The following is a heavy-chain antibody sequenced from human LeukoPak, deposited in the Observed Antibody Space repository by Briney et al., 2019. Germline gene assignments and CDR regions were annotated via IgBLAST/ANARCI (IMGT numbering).Heavy chain of an antibody. V-gene: IGHV3-23*01. D-gene: IGHD2-2*01. J-gene: IGHJ4*02. Sequence: GGSLRLSCAASGFTFSSCAMGWVRQAPGKGLEWVSSISGSGGSTYYTDSVKGRFTISRDNSKNTLHLRMNSLRAEDTAVYYCAKGVVPAAYRYYFDYWGQGTLVTVSS. CDR1: GFTFSSCA. CDR2: ISGSGGST. CDR3: AKGVVPAAYRYYFDY.